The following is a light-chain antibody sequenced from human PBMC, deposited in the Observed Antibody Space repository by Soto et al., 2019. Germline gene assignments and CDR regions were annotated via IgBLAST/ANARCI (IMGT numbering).Light chain of an antibody. CDR3: QQYGSSPRT. Sequence: EIVLTQSPGTLSLSPGERATLSCRASQSVSSSYLAWYQLKPGQAPRLLIYGASSRAIGIPDRFSGSGSGTDVTLTISRLDPEDFAVYFCQQYGSSPRTFGQGTKVDIK. CDR2: GAS. J-gene: IGKJ1*01. V-gene: IGKV3-20*01. CDR1: QSVSSSY.